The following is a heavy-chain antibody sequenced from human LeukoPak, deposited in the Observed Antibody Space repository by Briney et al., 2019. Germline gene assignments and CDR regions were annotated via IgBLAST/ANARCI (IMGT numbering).Heavy chain of an antibody. CDR1: GFTFSGHW. Sequence: PGGSLRLSCAASGFTFSGHWMICVRQAPGKGLEWVANINQGGSDKYYVDSVKGRFTISRDNANNLLYLQMNSLRGEDTAVYYCTRDRSRAEDDWGRGTLVTVSS. D-gene: IGHD6-6*01. V-gene: IGHV3-7*01. CDR2: INQGGSDK. J-gene: IGHJ4*02. CDR3: TRDRSRAEDD.